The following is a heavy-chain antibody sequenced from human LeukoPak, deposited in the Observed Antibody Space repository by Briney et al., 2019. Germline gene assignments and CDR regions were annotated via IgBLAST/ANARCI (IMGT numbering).Heavy chain of an antibody. V-gene: IGHV3-15*01. CDR2: IKSKTDGGTT. CDR1: GFTFSNAW. Sequence: GGSLRLSCAASGFTFSNAWMSWVRQAPGKGLEWVGRIKSKTDGGTTDYAAPVKGRFTISRDDSKNTLYLQMNSLKTEDTAVYYCTTEFDTAIGYYYGMDVWGQGTTVTVSS. J-gene: IGHJ6*02. CDR3: TTEFDTAIGYYYGMDV. D-gene: IGHD3-10*01.